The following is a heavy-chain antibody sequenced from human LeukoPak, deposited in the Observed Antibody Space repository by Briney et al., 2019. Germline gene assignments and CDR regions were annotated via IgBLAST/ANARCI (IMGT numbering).Heavy chain of an antibody. CDR2: ISSSSSYI. CDR3: ARDQGSGWLHRHFAFDI. V-gene: IGHV3-21*01. Sequence: GGCLRLSCAASGFTFSSYSMNWVRHAPGKGLEWVSSISSSSSYIYYADSVKGRFTISRDNAKNSLYLQMNSLRAEDTAVYYCARDQGSGWLHRHFAFDIWGQGTMVTVSS. D-gene: IGHD6-19*01. CDR1: GFTFSSYS. J-gene: IGHJ3*02.